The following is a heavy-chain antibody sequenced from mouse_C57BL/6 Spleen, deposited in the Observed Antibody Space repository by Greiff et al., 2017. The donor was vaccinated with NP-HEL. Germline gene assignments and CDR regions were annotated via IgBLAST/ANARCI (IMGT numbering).Heavy chain of an antibody. J-gene: IGHJ2*01. CDR1: GFTFSNYW. CDR2: IRLKSDNYAT. V-gene: IGHV6-3*01. Sequence: VQLKQSGGGLVQPGGSMKLSCVASGFTFSNYWMNWVRQSPEKGLEWVAQIRLKSDNYATHYAESVKGRFTISRYDSKGSVYLQMNNLRAEDTGIYYCTYGNYDHYLGQGTTLTVSS. CDR3: TYGNYDHY. D-gene: IGHD2-10*02.